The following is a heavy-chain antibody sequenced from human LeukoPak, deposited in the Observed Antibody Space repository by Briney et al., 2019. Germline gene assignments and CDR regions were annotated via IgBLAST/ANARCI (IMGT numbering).Heavy chain of an antibody. CDR3: ARVIEDSGSYFCDY. J-gene: IGHJ4*02. V-gene: IGHV3-21*06. Sequence: PGGSLRLSCAASGFTFSRYSMNWVRQAPGKGLEWVSSISTVSRYIYYADSVKGRFTISRDNAKSLLYLQMNNLRAEDTAVYYCARVIEDSGSYFCDYWGQGTLVTVSS. D-gene: IGHD1-26*01. CDR2: ISTVSRYI. CDR1: GFTFSRYS.